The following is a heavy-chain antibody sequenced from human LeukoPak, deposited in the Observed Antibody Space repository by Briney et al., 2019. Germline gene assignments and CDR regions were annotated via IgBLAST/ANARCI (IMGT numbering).Heavy chain of an antibody. J-gene: IGHJ5*02. D-gene: IGHD3-3*01. CDR2: ISSSGSTI. V-gene: IGHV3-11*04. Sequence: PGGPLRLSCAASGFTFSDYYMSWIRQAPGKGLEWVSYISSSGSTIYYADSVKGRFTISRDNAKNSLYLQMNSLRAEDTAVYYCARDLGYDFWSGYLFPSRGNWFDPWGQGTLVTVSS. CDR3: ARDLGYDFWSGYLFPSRGNWFDP. CDR1: GFTFSDYY.